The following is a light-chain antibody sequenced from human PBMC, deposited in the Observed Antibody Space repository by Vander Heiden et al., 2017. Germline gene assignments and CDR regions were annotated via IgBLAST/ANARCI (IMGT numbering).Light chain of an antibody. V-gene: IGKV1-39*01. Sequence: DIQMTQSPSSLSASVGDRVTITCRASQSISSYLNWYQQKPGKAPKLLIYAASSLQSGVPSRSSGSGSGTDFTLTISRLQPEDFATYYCQQRDSTRWTFGQGTKVEIK. CDR1: QSISSY. CDR3: QQRDSTRWT. J-gene: IGKJ1*01. CDR2: AAS.